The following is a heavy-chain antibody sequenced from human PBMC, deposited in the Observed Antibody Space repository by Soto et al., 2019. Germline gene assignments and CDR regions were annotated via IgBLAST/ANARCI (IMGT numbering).Heavy chain of an antibody. CDR3: AKALGPPGSYYVHYYYYGMDV. Sequence: GALRLSCAASGFTFSSYAMSWVRQAPGKGLEWVSAISGSGGSTYYADSVKGRFTISRDNSKNTLYLQMNSLRAEDTAVYYCAKALGPPGSYYVHYYYYGMDVWGQGTTVTVSS. D-gene: IGHD1-26*01. CDR2: ISGSGGST. J-gene: IGHJ6*02. CDR1: GFTFSSYA. V-gene: IGHV3-23*01.